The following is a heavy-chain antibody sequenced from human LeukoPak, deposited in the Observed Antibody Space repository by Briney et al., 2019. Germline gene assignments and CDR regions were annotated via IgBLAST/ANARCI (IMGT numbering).Heavy chain of an antibody. CDR2: IYYSGST. D-gene: IGHD3-22*01. CDR3: ARGSYYYDSSGYILDY. Sequence: SETLSLTCTVSGGSISSYCWSWIRQPPGKGLEWIGYIYYSGSTNYNPSLKSRVTISVDTSKNQFSLKLSSVTAADTAVYYCARGSYYYDSSGYILDYWGQGTLVTVPS. V-gene: IGHV4-59*01. J-gene: IGHJ4*02. CDR1: GGSISSYC.